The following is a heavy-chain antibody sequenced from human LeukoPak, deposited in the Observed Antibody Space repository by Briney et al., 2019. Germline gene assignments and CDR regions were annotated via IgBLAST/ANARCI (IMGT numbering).Heavy chain of an antibody. CDR2: IIAIFGTA. Sequence: ASVKVSCKASGGTFSSYAISWVRQAPGQGLEWMGGIIAIFGTANYAQKFQGRVTITTDESTSTAYMELSSLRSEDTAVYYCALTGLAPRLYYYYYYMDVWGKGTTVTVSS. J-gene: IGHJ6*03. V-gene: IGHV1-69*05. CDR3: ALTGLAPRLYYYYYYMDV. D-gene: IGHD6-6*01. CDR1: GGTFSSYA.